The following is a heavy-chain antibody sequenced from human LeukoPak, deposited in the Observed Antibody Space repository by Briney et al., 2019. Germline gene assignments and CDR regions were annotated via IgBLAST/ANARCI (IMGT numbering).Heavy chain of an antibody. Sequence: VASVKVSCKASGYTFTGYYMHWVRQAPGQGLEWMGWINPNSGGTNYAQKFQGRVTVTRDTSISTAYMELSRLRSDDTAVYYCAREQVATVQDAFDIWGQGTMVTVSS. J-gene: IGHJ3*02. V-gene: IGHV1-2*02. CDR2: INPNSGGT. CDR3: AREQVATVQDAFDI. CDR1: GYTFTGYY. D-gene: IGHD5-12*01.